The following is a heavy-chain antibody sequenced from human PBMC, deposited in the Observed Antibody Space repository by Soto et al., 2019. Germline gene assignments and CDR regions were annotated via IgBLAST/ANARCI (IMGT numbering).Heavy chain of an antibody. CDR3: ARVVSGRYCSSTSCYYYYYGMDV. D-gene: IGHD2-2*01. Sequence: QVQLVQSGAEVKKPGSSVKVSCKASGGTFSSYAISWVRQAPGQGLEWMGGIIPIFGTANYAQKFQGRVTITADESTSTAYTELSSLRSEDTAVYYCARVVSGRYCSSTSCYYYYYGMDVWGQGTTVTVSS. CDR2: IIPIFGTA. J-gene: IGHJ6*02. V-gene: IGHV1-69*01. CDR1: GGTFSSYA.